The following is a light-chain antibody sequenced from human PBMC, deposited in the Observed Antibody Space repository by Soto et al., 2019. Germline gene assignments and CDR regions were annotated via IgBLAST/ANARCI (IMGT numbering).Light chain of an antibody. CDR1: QTISTW. Sequence: DIQVTQSPPTLSASLGDRVTITCRASQTISTWMAWYQQKPGKAPKLLVYDASTLQSGVASRFSGSGSGTEFTLIISSLQPEDAATYYCQQYTNTNNPWMFGQGTKVDIK. V-gene: IGKV1-5*01. CDR2: DAS. CDR3: QQYTNTNNPWM. J-gene: IGKJ1*01.